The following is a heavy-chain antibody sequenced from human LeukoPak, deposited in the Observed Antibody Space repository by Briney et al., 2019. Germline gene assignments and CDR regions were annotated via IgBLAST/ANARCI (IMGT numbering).Heavy chain of an antibody. Sequence: GGSLRLSCAASGFTVSSNYMSWVRQAPGKGLEWVSVIYSGGSTYYADSVKGRFTISRDNSKNTLYLQMSSLRAEDTAVYYCGRAGTTGDFDYWGQGTLVTVSS. CDR2: IYSGGST. V-gene: IGHV3-53*01. CDR1: GFTVSSNY. D-gene: IGHD4-11*01. CDR3: GRAGTTGDFDY. J-gene: IGHJ4*02.